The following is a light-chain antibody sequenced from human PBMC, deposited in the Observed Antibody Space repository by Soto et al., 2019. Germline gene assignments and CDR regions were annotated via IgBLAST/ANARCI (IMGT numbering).Light chain of an antibody. V-gene: IGKV1-17*01. CDR3: LQHNSYPQT. J-gene: IGKJ1*01. Sequence: DIQMTQSPSSLSASVGDRVTITCRASQGIRDALGWYQQKPGKAPKRLIYAASRLQSGVPSRFSGSGSWTEFTLTISSLQPEDFATYYCLQHNSYPQTFGQGTKVEIK. CDR1: QGIRDA. CDR2: AAS.